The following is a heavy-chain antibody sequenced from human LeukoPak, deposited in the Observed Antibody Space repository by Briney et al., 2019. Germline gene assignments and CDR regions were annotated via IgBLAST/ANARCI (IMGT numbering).Heavy chain of an antibody. V-gene: IGHV3-21*01. D-gene: IGHD3-22*01. Sequence: GSLRLSCAASGFKFNSYSMNWVRQAPGKGLEWISSITGSGSPRYYADSVRGRFTISRDNTKNSLYLQMDSLAVDDTAVYYCARSLVNSPLHYWGQGTLVSVSS. J-gene: IGHJ4*02. CDR3: ARSLVNSPLHY. CDR1: GFKFNSYS. CDR2: ITGSGSPR.